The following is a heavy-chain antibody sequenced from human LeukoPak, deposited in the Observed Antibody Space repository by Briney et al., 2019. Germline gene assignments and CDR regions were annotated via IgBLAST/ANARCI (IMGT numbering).Heavy chain of an antibody. Sequence: GGSLRLSCAASGFTFSSSWMNWVRHTPGKGLVWVSRLESDGSRISYADSVKNRFTITTDNAKNTLYLQMNTLRGEDTAVSYCGREQVGAFHIWGQGTTVTVSS. CDR3: GREQVGAFHI. CDR2: LESDGSRI. CDR1: GFTFSSSW. V-gene: IGHV3-74*01. D-gene: IGHD1-26*01. J-gene: IGHJ3*02.